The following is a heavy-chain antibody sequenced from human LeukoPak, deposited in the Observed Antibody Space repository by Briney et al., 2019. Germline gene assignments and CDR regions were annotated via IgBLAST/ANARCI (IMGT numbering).Heavy chain of an antibody. V-gene: IGHV4-38-2*02. Sequence: SETLSLTCTVSGYSISSGYYWGWIRQPPGKGLEWIGSGSTYYNPSLKSRVTISVDTSKNQFSLKLSSVTAADTAVYYCARQGPYGDFFDYWGQGTLVTVSS. CDR3: ARQGPYGDFFDY. D-gene: IGHD4-17*01. CDR2: SGST. J-gene: IGHJ4*02. CDR1: GYSISSGYY.